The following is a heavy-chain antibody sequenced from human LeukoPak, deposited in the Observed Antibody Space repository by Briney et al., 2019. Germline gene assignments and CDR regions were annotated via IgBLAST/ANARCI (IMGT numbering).Heavy chain of an antibody. CDR1: GFTFRSYA. J-gene: IGHJ4*02. CDR3: AKVGPSDYGDFVPDY. V-gene: IGHV3-23*01. Sequence: PGGSLRLSCAASGFTFRSYAMSWVRQAPGKGLEWVSVISGSGFSTNYADSVKGRFTISRDNPKNTLYLQMNSLRAEDTAVYYCAKVGPSDYGDFVPDYWGQGTLVTVSS. CDR2: ISGSGFST. D-gene: IGHD4-17*01.